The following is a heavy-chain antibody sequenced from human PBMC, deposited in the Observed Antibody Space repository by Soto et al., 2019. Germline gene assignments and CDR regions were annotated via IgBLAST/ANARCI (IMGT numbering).Heavy chain of an antibody. D-gene: IGHD3-22*01. CDR2: IGSSGSTI. V-gene: IGHV3-48*03. CDR3: ARDLGGVGYYDRSGYFDS. J-gene: IGHJ4*02. Sequence: PGGSLRLSCAASGFTFSSYEMNWVRQAPGKGLEWVSYIGSSGSTIYYADSVKGRFTIPRDNTKNSLYLQMNSLRAEDTALYYCARDLGGVGYYDRSGYFDSWGQGTLVTVSS. CDR1: GFTFSSYE.